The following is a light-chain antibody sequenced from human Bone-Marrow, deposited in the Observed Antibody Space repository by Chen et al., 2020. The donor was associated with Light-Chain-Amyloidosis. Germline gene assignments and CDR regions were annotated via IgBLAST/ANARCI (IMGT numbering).Light chain of an antibody. CDR3: QSYQGSSQGV. CDR2: EDD. V-gene: IGLV6-57*01. CDR1: SGSIATNY. J-gene: IGLJ3*02. Sequence: NFMLSQPHSVSESPGKTVFISCTRSSGSIATNYVQWYQQRPGSSPTTVIYEDDQSPSGVPDRFSGSIDRSSSSASLTISGLKTEDEADYCCQSYQGSSQGVFGGGTKLTVL.